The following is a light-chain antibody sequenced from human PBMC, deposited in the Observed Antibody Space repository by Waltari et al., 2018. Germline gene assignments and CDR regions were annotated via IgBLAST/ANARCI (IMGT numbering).Light chain of an antibody. J-gene: IGKJ2*01. CDR1: QSVSNN. CDR3: QLSYTTPHT. V-gene: IGKV3-15*01. CDR2: GAS. Sequence: EIVMTQSPAILSVSPGERATLSCRASQSVSNNLAWYQQKPGQAPRLLIYGASARATRVPARFSGSGSGTDFTLTITNVQPEDSAYYYCQLSYTTPHTFGQGTKVEIK.